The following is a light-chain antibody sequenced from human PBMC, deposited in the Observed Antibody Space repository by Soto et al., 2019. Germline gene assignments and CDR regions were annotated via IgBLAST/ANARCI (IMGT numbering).Light chain of an antibody. V-gene: IGLV4-60*03. J-gene: IGLJ3*02. Sequence: QPVLTQSSSASASLGSSVKLTCTLSSGHSSYIIAWHQQQPGKAPRYLMKHEGSGSYNKGSGVPDRFSGSSSGADRYLTISNLQSEDEADYYCETWDSNTRVFGGGTKVTVL. CDR3: ETWDSNTRV. CDR2: HEGSGSY. CDR1: SGHSSYI.